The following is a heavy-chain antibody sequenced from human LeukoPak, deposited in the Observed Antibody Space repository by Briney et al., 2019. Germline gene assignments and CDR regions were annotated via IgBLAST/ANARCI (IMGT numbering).Heavy chain of an antibody. D-gene: IGHD1-26*01. CDR1: GYTFHTYD. J-gene: IGHJ3*02. Sequence: ASVKVSCRASGYTFHTYDITWVRQAPGQGLEWMGWIRSQNGATNYAQKLQGRVTMNTDASTSTVHMELRSLRSDDTAVYYCARVGRSGSPGAFDIWGQGTMVIVSA. CDR3: ARVGRSGSPGAFDI. V-gene: IGHV1-18*01. CDR2: IRSQNGAT.